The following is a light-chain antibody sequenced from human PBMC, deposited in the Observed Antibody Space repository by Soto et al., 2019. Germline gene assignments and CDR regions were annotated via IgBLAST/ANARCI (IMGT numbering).Light chain of an antibody. V-gene: IGKV3-15*01. CDR2: GAS. J-gene: IGKJ1*01. Sequence: EIVMTESPATLSVSSGERANLSCRASQSVSSNLAWYQQKPGQAPRLLIYGASTRATGIPARFSGSGSGTEFTLTISSLQSEDFAVYYCQQYNNWPTWTFGQGTKVDIK. CDR1: QSVSSN. CDR3: QQYNNWPTWT.